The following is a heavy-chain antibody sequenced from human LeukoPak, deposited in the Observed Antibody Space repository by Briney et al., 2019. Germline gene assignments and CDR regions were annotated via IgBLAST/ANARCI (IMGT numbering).Heavy chain of an antibody. CDR3: ASPEYSSHGGFDY. V-gene: IGHV3-74*03. J-gene: IGHJ4*02. Sequence: GGSLRLSCAASGFTFSTYWMHWVRQAPGKGLLWVSRVNSDGSSTMYADSVKGRFTISRDNSKNTLYLQMNSLRAEDTAVYYCASPEYSSHGGFDYWGQGTLVTVSS. CDR2: VNSDGSST. D-gene: IGHD6-6*01. CDR1: GFTFSTYW.